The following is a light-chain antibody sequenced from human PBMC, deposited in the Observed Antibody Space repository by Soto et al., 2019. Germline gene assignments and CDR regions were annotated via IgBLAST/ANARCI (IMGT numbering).Light chain of an antibody. J-gene: IGKJ3*01. CDR1: QSISNNSHNKKY. CDR3: QQYYSPPFT. CDR2: WAS. V-gene: IGKV4-1*01. Sequence: DIVMTQSPDSLAVSLGERATINCKSSQSISNNSHNKKYLAWYQQRPGQPPTLLMHWASTRESGVPDRFSGSGSGTDFTLTISSLQAEDGAVYYCQQYYSPPFTFGPGTKMDIK.